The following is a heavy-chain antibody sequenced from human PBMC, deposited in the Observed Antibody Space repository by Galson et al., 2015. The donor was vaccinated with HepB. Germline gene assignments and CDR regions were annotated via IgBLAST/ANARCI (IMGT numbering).Heavy chain of an antibody. V-gene: IGHV6-1*01. CDR1: GDSVSSKSAA. J-gene: IGHJ4*02. CDR3: AGSHSGWIDY. Sequence: CAISGDSVSSKSAARNWIRQSPSRGLEWLGRTFYRSKWNNDYAVSVKSRIIISPDTSRNQFSLQLNSVIPEDTAVYYCAGSHSGWIDYWGQGTLVTVSS. CDR2: TFYRSKWNN. D-gene: IGHD6-19*01.